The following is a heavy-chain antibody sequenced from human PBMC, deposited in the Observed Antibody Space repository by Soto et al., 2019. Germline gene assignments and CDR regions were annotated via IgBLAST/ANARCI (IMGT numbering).Heavy chain of an antibody. CDR3: AKVVSSWFFDI. V-gene: IGHV1-69*02. CDR2: IIPILGIA. CDR1: GGTFSSYT. Sequence: ASVKVSCKASGGTFSSYTISWVRQAPGQGLEWMGRIIPILGIANYAQKFQGRVTITADKSTSTAYMELSSLRAEDTAVYYCAKVVSSWFFDICGQGTLVTVSS. D-gene: IGHD6-6*01. J-gene: IGHJ3*02.